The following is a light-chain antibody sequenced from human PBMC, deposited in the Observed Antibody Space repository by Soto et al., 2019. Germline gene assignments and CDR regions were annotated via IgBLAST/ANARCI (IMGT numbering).Light chain of an antibody. V-gene: IGKV3-20*01. CDR3: LQYATSPRT. CDR1: QSVSNSY. J-gene: IGKJ1*01. Sequence: EIVLTQSPDTLSLSPGDRATLSCRASQSVSNSYLAWYQQKPGQAPRLLVSGACFRATGIPDRFSGSGSGSGFTLTISRLEPEDFAVYYCLQYATSPRTFGQGTKVEIK. CDR2: GAC.